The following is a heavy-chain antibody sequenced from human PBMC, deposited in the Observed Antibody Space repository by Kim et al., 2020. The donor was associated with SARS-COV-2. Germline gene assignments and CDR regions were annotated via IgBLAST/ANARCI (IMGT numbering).Heavy chain of an antibody. J-gene: IGHJ4*02. V-gene: IGHV4-38-2*02. Sequence: SETLSLTCTVSCYSISSGYYWGWIRQPPGKGLEWIGSIYHSGSTYYNPSLKSRVTISVDTSKNQFSLKLSSVTAADTAVYYCASRLVYGGNSLSYFDYWGQGTLVTVSS. CDR3: ASRLVYGGNSLSYFDY. D-gene: IGHD4-17*01. CDR2: IYHSGST. CDR1: CYSISSGYY.